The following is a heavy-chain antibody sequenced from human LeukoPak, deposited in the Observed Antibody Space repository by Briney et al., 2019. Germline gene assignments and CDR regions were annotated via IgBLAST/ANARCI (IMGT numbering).Heavy chain of an antibody. J-gene: IGHJ4*02. Sequence: GWSLRLSCVASGFTFHQYAMSWVRQAPGKGLEWVSAISGSGGSTYYADSVKGRFTISRDNSKKTQYLQMNGLRAEDTAGYYCAKAGGFMAVAGSDYWGQGTLVTVSS. CDR1: GFTFHQYA. CDR2: ISGSGGST. D-gene: IGHD6-19*01. V-gene: IGHV3-23*01. CDR3: AKAGGFMAVAGSDY.